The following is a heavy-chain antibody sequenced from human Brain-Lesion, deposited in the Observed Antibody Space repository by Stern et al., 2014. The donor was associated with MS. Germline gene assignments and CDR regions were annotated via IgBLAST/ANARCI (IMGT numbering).Heavy chain of an antibody. V-gene: IGHV1-69*06. CDR3: AKDGPALVTNWFDP. CDR2: IIPIFGSP. J-gene: IGHJ5*02. CDR1: GGTFGTYP. D-gene: IGHD5-18*01. Sequence: VQLVESGPEVKKPGSSGQVSCKAYGGTFGTYPITWLRQAPGQGLEWMGRIIPIFGSPNYAQKFQGRVTITADRSTTTVYMKLSSLKSDDAAVYYCAKDGPALVTNWFDPWGRGTLVTVSS.